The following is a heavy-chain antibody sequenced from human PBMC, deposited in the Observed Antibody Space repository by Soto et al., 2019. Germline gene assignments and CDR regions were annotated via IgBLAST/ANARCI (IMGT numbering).Heavy chain of an antibody. CDR2: IYYSGST. Sequence: PSETLSLTCTVSGGSISSSSYYWGWIRQPPGKGLEWIGSIYYSGSTYYNPSLKSRVTISVDTSKNQFSLKLSSVTAADTAVYYCASRGCSGGSCYLFDYWGQGTLVTSPQ. J-gene: IGHJ4*02. CDR3: ASRGCSGGSCYLFDY. D-gene: IGHD2-15*01. CDR1: GGSISSSSYY. V-gene: IGHV4-39*01.